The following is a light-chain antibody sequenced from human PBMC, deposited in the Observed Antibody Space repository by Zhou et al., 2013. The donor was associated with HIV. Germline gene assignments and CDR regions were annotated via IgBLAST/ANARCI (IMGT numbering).Light chain of an antibody. V-gene: IGLV2-8*01. CDR3: SSYTSSSTG. Sequence: QSALTQPPSASGSPGQSVTISCTGTSSDVGGYNYVSWYQQHPGKAPKLILYEVSKRPSGVPDRFSGSKSGNTASLTISGLQAEDEADYYCSSYTSSSTGFGGGTKLTVL. J-gene: IGLJ3*02. CDR2: EVS. CDR1: SSDVGGYNY.